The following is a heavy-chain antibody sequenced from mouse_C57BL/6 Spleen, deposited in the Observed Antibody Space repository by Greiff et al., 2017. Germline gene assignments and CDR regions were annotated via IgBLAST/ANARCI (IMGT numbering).Heavy chain of an antibody. Sequence: QVQLQQSGAELVRPGTSVKMSCKASGYTFTNYWIGWAKQRPGHGLEWIGDIYPGGGYTNYNEKFKGKATLTADKSSSTAYMQFSSLTSEDSAIYYCARGPDGYPYYFGYWGQGTTLTVSS. J-gene: IGHJ2*01. D-gene: IGHD2-3*01. CDR2: IYPGGGYT. V-gene: IGHV1-63*01. CDR1: GYTFTNYW. CDR3: ARGPDGYPYYFGY.